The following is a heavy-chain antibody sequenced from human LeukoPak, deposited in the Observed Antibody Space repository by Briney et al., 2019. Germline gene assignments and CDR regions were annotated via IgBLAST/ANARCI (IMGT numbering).Heavy chain of an antibody. CDR2: ISYDGSNK. CDR3: ARDLGVWGAFDI. J-gene: IGHJ3*02. D-gene: IGHD6-13*01. CDR1: GFTFSSYA. Sequence: GGSLRLSCAASGFTFSSYAMHWVRQAPGKGLEWVAVISYDGSNKYYADSVKGRFTISRDNSKNTLYLQMNSLRAEDTAVYYCARDLGVWGAFDIWGRGTMVTVSS. V-gene: IGHV3-30-3*01.